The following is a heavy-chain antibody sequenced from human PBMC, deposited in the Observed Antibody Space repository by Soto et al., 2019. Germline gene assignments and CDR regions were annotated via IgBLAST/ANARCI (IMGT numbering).Heavy chain of an antibody. D-gene: IGHD4-17*01. CDR3: DHRHLRRRQGTVTTGHAFDI. J-gene: IGHJ3*02. CDR2: IYWDDDK. Sequence: QITLKESGPTLVKPTQTLTLTCTFSGFSLSTSGVGVGWIRQPPGKALEWLALIYWDDDKRYSPSLKSRLTITKDTSKNQVVLTMTNMDPVDTATYYCDHRHLRRRQGTVTTGHAFDIWGQGTMVTVSS. V-gene: IGHV2-5*02. CDR1: GFSLSTSGVG.